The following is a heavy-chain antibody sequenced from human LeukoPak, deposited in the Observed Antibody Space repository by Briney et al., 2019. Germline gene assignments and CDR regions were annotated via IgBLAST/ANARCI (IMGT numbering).Heavy chain of an antibody. J-gene: IGHJ4*02. CDR2: IKQDGSEK. Sequence: GGSLRLSCAASGSTFSSYWMSWVRQAPGKGLEWVANIKQDGSEKYYVDSVKGRFTISRDNAKNSLYLQMNSLRAEDTAVYYCARGRGFGSSMNGPFDYWGQGTLVTVSS. CDR3: ARGRGFGSSMNGPFDY. V-gene: IGHV3-7*01. D-gene: IGHD6-13*01. CDR1: GSTFSSYW.